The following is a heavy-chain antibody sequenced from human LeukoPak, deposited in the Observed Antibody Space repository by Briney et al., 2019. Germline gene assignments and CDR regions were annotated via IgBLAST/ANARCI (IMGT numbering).Heavy chain of an antibody. CDR1: GGSISSGSYY. Sequence: PSETLSLTCTVSGGSISSGSYYWSWIRQPAGKGLGWIGRIYTSGSTNYNPSLKSRVTISVDTSKNQFSLKLSSVTAADTAVYYCARDQRYCSGGSCHERFWFDPWGQGTLVTVSS. V-gene: IGHV4-61*02. CDR3: ARDQRYCSGGSCHERFWFDP. D-gene: IGHD2-15*01. J-gene: IGHJ5*02. CDR2: IYTSGST.